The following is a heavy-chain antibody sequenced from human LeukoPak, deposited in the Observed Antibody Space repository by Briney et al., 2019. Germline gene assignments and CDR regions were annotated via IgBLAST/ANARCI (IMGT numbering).Heavy chain of an antibody. V-gene: IGHV4-61*02. CDR1: GGSISSGSYY. CDR3: ARELLWFAPSGWFDP. D-gene: IGHD3-10*01. Sequence: PSQTLSLTCTVSGGSISSGSYYWNWIRQPAGKGLEWIGRIYASGITNYHPSLKSRVAISVDTSKNQFSLRLSSVTAADTAVYYCARELLWFAPSGWFDPWGQGTLVTVSS. J-gene: IGHJ5*02. CDR2: IYASGIT.